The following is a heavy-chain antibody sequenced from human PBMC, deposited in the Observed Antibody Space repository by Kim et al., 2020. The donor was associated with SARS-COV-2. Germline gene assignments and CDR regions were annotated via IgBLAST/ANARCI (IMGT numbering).Heavy chain of an antibody. V-gene: IGHV4-39*01. CDR1: GGSISSSSYY. CDR2: IYYSGST. J-gene: IGHJ4*02. Sequence: SETLSLTCTVSGGSISSSSYYWGWIRQPPGKGLEWIGSIYYSGSTYYNPSLKSRVTISVDTSKNQFSLKLSSVTAADTAVYYCARIIPSSGWAHYFDYWGQGTLVTVSS. CDR3: ARIIPSSGWAHYFDY. D-gene: IGHD6-19*01.